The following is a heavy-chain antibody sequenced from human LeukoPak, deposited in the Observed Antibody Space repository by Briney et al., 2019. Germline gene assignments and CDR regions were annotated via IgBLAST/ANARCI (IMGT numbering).Heavy chain of an antibody. Sequence: SETLSLTCTVSGVSISYYYWSWIRQPPGKGLEWIGCIYNTGSTKYNPSLKSRVTISVDTSKNQFSLKLSSVTAADTAVYHCAGAKVGATPIDYWGQGTLVTVSS. V-gene: IGHV4-59*01. CDR3: AGAKVGATPIDY. D-gene: IGHD1-26*01. J-gene: IGHJ4*02. CDR1: GVSISYYY. CDR2: IYNTGST.